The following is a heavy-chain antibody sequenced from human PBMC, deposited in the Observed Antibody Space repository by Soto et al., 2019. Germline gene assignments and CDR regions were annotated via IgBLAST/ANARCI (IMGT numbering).Heavy chain of an antibody. CDR1: GGSISSSSYY. Sequence: QLQLQESGPGLVKPSETLSLTCTVSGGSISSSSYYWGWIRQPPGKGLEWIGSIYYSGSTYYNPSLKSRVTISVDTSKNQFSLKLSSVTAADTAVYYCAAQYYDILTGYYIWGQGTLVTVSS. CDR2: IYYSGST. V-gene: IGHV4-39*01. CDR3: AAQYYDILTGYYI. J-gene: IGHJ4*02. D-gene: IGHD3-9*01.